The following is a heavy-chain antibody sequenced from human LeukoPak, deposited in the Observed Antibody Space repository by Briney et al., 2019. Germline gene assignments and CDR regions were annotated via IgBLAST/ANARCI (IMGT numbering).Heavy chain of an antibody. CDR1: GGSISSYY. D-gene: IGHD5-18*01. V-gene: IGHV4-4*07. CDR3: ARGVTYSYGYYYYYGMDV. CDR2: IHTSGST. Sequence: PSGTLSLTCTVSGGSISSYYWSWIRQPAGKGLEWIGRIHTSGSTNYNPSLKSRVTMSVDTSKNQFSLKLSSVTAADTAVYYCARGVTYSYGYYYYYGMDVWGQGTTVTVSS. J-gene: IGHJ6*02.